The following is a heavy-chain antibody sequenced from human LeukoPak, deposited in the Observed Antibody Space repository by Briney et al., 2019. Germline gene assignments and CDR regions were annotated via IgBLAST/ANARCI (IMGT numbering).Heavy chain of an antibody. D-gene: IGHD2-8*01. J-gene: IGHJ4*02. CDR2: IYYSGST. CDR3: ARLMVYAPYFDY. Sequence: SETLSLTCTVSGGSISSYYWSWIRQPPGKGLEWIGYIYYSGSTNYNPSLKSRVTISVDTSKNQFSLKLSSVTAADTAVYYCARLMVYAPYFDYWGQGTLVTVSS. CDR1: GGSISSYY. V-gene: IGHV4-59*01.